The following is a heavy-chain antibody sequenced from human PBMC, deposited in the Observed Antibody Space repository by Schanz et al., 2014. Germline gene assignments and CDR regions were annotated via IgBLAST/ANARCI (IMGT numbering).Heavy chain of an antibody. CDR2: IIPVLAIA. CDR1: GYTFSDSY. J-gene: IGHJ3*02. V-gene: IGHV1-69*04. Sequence: QEQLVQSGAEVRKPGASVKVSCKASGYTFSDSYVHWVRQAPGQGLEWMGRIIPVLAIADYAQKFQGRVTITADKSTSTAYMELSSLRYEDTALYYCARGTMPGTFDIWGQGTMVTVSS. D-gene: IGHD2-2*01. CDR3: ARGTMPGTFDI.